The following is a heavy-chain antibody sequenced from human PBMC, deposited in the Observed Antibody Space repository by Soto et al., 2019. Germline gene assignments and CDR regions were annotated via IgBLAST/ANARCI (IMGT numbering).Heavy chain of an antibody. Sequence: PGGSLRLSCAASGFTFSSYAMSWVRQAPGKGLEWVSAISGSGGSTYYADSVKGRFTISRDNSKNTLYLQMNSLRAEDTAVYYCAKPTYYDFWSGYPRETYYYYGMDVSGQGTTVTVS. CDR2: ISGSGGST. V-gene: IGHV3-23*01. J-gene: IGHJ6*02. CDR1: GFTFSSYA. D-gene: IGHD3-3*01. CDR3: AKPTYYDFWSGYPRETYYYYGMDV.